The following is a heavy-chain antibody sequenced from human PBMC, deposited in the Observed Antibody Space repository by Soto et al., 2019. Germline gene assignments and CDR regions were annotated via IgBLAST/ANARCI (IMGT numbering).Heavy chain of an antibody. Sequence: QGQLQQWGAGLLKPSETLSLTCAVYGGSFSGYYWSWIRQPPGKGREWIGEINHSESTNYNPSLKSRVTILVDACKSEFSLTLSSVTVADTAVYYCARGSVVVKRCFVPWGQGTLVTVSS. CDR3: ARGSVVVKRCFVP. D-gene: IGHD2-15*01. J-gene: IGHJ5*02. CDR2: INHSEST. V-gene: IGHV4-34*01. CDR1: GGSFSGYY.